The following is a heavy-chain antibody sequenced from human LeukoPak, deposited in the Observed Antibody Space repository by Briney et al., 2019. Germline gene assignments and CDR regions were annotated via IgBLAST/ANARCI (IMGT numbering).Heavy chain of an antibody. Sequence: GGSLRLSCAASGFTFSNAWMSWVRQAPGKGLEWVGRIKSKTYGGTTEYAASMKGRFTISRDDSKSIAYLQMNSLKTEDTAVYYCARGGGYSGYGFFDYWGQGTLVTVSS. D-gene: IGHD5-12*01. CDR2: IKSKTYGGTT. CDR1: GFTFSNAW. V-gene: IGHV3-15*01. J-gene: IGHJ4*02. CDR3: ARGGGYSGYGFFDY.